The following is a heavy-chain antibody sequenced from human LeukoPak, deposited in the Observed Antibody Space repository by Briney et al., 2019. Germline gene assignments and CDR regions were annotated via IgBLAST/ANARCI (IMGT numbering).Heavy chain of an antibody. CDR1: GGTFSSYA. J-gene: IGHJ4*02. CDR2: IIPIVGIA. V-gene: IGHV1-69*04. D-gene: IGHD3-16*01. Sequence: SVKVSCKASGGTFSSYAISWVRQAPGQGLEWMGRIIPIVGIAHYAQKFQGRVTITADKSTSTAYMGLSSLRSEDTAVYCCARLFGHYDYVWGSCPPAAAKYYFDYWGQGTLVTVSS. CDR3: ARLFGHYDYVWGSCPPAAAKYYFDY.